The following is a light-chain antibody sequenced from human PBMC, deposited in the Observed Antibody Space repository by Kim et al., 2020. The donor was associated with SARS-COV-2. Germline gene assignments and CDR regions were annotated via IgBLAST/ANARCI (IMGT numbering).Light chain of an antibody. J-gene: IGLJ2*01. CDR3: QAWDSNVV. CDR2: QDS. Sequence: VAVSPGQTASITCAGDKLGEKYACWYQQKSGQSPVLVIYQDSKRPSGIPERFSGSNSGNTATLTISGTQAMDEADYYCQAWDSNVVFGGGTQLTVL. V-gene: IGLV3-1*01. CDR1: KLGEKY.